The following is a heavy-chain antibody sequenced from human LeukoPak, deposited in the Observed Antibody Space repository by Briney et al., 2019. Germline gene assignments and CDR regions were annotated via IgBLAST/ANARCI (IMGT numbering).Heavy chain of an antibody. J-gene: IGHJ3*02. CDR3: ARSDYDSSGYYAFDI. CDR1: GFTFSSYA. CDR2: IYSGGST. V-gene: IGHV3-53*01. D-gene: IGHD3-22*01. Sequence: PGGSLRLSCAASGFTFSSYAMSWVRQAPGKGLEWVSVIYSGGSTYYADSVKGRFTISRDNSKNTLYLQMNSLRAEDTAVYYCARSDYDSSGYYAFDIWGQGTMVTVSS.